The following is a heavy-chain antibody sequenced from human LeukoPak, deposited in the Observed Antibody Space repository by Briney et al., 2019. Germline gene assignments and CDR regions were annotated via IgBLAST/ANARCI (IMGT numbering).Heavy chain of an antibody. V-gene: IGHV1-46*01. CDR2: INPSGGRT. CDR1: GYTFTSYS. CDR3: ARDYYGGHNLYNFDF. Sequence: ASVKVSCKTSGYTFTSYSISWVRQAPGQGLEWMGMINPSGGRTTYAKKFQGRVTMARDTSTNTVYTELSSLRSDDTAVYYCARDYYGGHNLYNFDFWGQGTRVIVSS. J-gene: IGHJ4*02. D-gene: IGHD3-10*01.